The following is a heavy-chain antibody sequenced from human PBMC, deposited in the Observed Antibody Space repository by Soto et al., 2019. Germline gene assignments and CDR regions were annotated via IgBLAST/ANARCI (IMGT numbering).Heavy chain of an antibody. CDR1: GFTFSSYW. J-gene: IGHJ4*02. D-gene: IGHD6-19*01. CDR2: INSDGSST. V-gene: IGHV3-74*01. CDR3: ARGPHQAVAGKG. Sequence: EVQLVESGGGLVQPGGSLRLSCAASGFTFSSYWMHWVRQAPGKGLVWVSRINSDGSSTSYADSVKGRFTISRDNAKNPLYLQMNSLRAEDKAVYYCARGPHQAVAGKGGGQGTLVTVSS.